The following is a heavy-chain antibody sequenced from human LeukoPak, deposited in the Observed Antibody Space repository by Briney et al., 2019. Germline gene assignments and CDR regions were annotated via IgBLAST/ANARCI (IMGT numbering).Heavy chain of an antibody. CDR2: IYYSGST. Sequence: SETLSLTCPVSGGSISSYYWSWIRQPPGKGLEWIGYIYYSGSTNYNPSLKSRVTISVDTSKNQFSLKLSSVTAADTAVYYCARVTMIVVVNWFDPWGQGTLVTVSS. J-gene: IGHJ5*02. CDR1: GGSISSYY. V-gene: IGHV4-59*12. D-gene: IGHD3-22*01. CDR3: ARVTMIVVVNWFDP.